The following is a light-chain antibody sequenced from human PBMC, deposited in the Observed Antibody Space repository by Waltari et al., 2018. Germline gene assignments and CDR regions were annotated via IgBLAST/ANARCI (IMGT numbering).Light chain of an antibody. CDR2: AAS. CDR1: QDISNY. Sequence: LQMTQSPSAMSASVGDSVTITCRANQDISNYLAWFQQKAGKVPKRLIYAASDLQSGVPSRFSGSGSGTEFTLTISNLQPEDFATYYCLQHHTYPLTFGGGTKVEI. V-gene: IGKV1-17*03. CDR3: LQHHTYPLT. J-gene: IGKJ4*01.